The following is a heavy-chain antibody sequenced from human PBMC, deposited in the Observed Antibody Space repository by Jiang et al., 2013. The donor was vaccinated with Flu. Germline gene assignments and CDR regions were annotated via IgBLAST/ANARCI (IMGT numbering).Heavy chain of an antibody. Sequence: SGAEVKKPGSSVKVSCKASGGTFSSYTISWVRQAPGQGLEWMGRIIPILGIANYAQKFQGRVTITADKSTSTAYMELSSLRSEDTAVYYCARDRNSFANWYFDLWGRGTLVTVSS. CDR1: GGTFSSYT. V-gene: IGHV1-69*04. J-gene: IGHJ2*01. CDR3: ARDRNSFANWYFDL. CDR2: IIPILGIA. D-gene: IGHD4-23*01.